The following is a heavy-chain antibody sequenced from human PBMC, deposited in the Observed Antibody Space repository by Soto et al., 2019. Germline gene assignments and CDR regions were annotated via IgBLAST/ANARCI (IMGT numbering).Heavy chain of an antibody. J-gene: IGHJ5*01. Sequence: QVQLVQSGAELKKPGASVRVSCKASGYTFTNNDVTWVRQATGQGLEWMGWMNPGSGDTGYAQKFQGRVTMTRDISIATAYMVLSSLRSEDTAIYYCARMASFGSLNWFDPWGQGTLVTVSS. D-gene: IGHD5-18*01. CDR1: GYTFTNND. CDR2: MNPGSGDT. CDR3: ARMASFGSLNWFDP. V-gene: IGHV1-8*01.